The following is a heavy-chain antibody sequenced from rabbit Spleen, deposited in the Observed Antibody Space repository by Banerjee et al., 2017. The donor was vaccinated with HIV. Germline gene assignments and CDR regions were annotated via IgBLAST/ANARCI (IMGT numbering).Heavy chain of an antibody. Sequence: QQHLEESGGGLVKPGGTLTLTCTVSGFSFSSNWICWVRQAPGKGLEWIACIDTSNGDTDYANWPKGRFTISKTSSTTVTLQMTSLTAADTATYFCARDTGSSFSSYGMDLWGPGPWSPS. CDR3: ARDTGSSFSSYGMDL. CDR2: IDTSNGDT. CDR1: GFSFSSNW. J-gene: IGHJ6*01. V-gene: IGHV1S45*01. D-gene: IGHD8-1*01.